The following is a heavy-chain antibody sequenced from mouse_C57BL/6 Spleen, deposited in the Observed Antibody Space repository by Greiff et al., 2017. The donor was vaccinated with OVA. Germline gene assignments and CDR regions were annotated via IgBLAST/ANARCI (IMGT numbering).Heavy chain of an antibody. Sequence: QVHVKQSGAELVRPGTSVKVSCKASGYAFTNYLIEWVKQRPGQGLEWIGVINPGSGGTNYNEKFKGKATLTAAKSSSTAYMQLSSLTSEDTAVYFCALPHYYGSSYAMDYWGQGTSVTVSS. CDR1: GYAFTNYL. D-gene: IGHD1-1*01. CDR2: INPGSGGT. J-gene: IGHJ4*01. CDR3: ALPHYYGSSYAMDY. V-gene: IGHV1-54*01.